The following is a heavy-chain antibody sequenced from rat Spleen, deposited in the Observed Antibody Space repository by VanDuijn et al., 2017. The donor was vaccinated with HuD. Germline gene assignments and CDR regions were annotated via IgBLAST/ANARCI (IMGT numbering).Heavy chain of an antibody. CDR1: GYSITSSYR. Sequence: EVQLQESGPGLVKPSQSLSLTCSVTGYSITSSYRWNWIRKFPGNKLEWMGYINSAGSTNYNPSLKSRISITRDTSKNQVFLQLNSVTTEDTATYYCARSLGRVYNNYFDYWGQGVMVTVSS. CDR2: INSAGST. CDR3: ARSLGRVYNNYFDY. V-gene: IGHV3-3*01. J-gene: IGHJ2*01. D-gene: IGHD1-10*01.